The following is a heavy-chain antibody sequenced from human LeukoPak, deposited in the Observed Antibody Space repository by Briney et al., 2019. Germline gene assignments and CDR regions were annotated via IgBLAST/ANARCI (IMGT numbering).Heavy chain of an antibody. J-gene: IGHJ4*02. Sequence: GGSLRLSCTVSGFTVSSNSMSWVRQAPGKGLEWVSGLSGSGGTTYYVDSVKGRFTISRDNSKNTLYLQMNSLRAEDTAVYYCAKDRVGAMLYFDYWGQGTLVTVSS. D-gene: IGHD1-26*01. V-gene: IGHV3-23*01. CDR3: AKDRVGAMLYFDY. CDR1: GFTVSSNS. CDR2: LSGSGGTT.